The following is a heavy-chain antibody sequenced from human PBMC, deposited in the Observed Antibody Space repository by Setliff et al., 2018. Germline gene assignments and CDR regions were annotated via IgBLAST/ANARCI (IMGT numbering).Heavy chain of an antibody. CDR1: GFTISGYA. CDR3: VGAGTCSY. D-gene: IGHD3-10*02. V-gene: IGHV3-23*05. Sequence: GGSLRLSCVGSGFTISGYAMTWVRQVPGMGLEWISSIKDSDYSTYYADSVKGRFTISRDNAKNSLSLQMNSLRTEDTAVYYCVGAGTCSYWGQGTLVTVSS. J-gene: IGHJ4*02. CDR2: IKDSDYST.